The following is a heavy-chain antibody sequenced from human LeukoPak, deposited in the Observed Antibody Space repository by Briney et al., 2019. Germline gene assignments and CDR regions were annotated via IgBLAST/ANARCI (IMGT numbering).Heavy chain of an antibody. CDR3: ARGVVGPGLDY. V-gene: IGHV4-59*01. CDR2: IYYSGST. J-gene: IGHJ4*02. CDR1: GGSISSYY. Sequence: SSETLSLTCTVSGGSISSYYWSWIRQPPGKGLEWIGYIYYSGSTNYNPSLKSRVTISVDTSKNQFSLKLSSVTAADTAVYYCARGVVGPGLDYWGQGTLVTVSS. D-gene: IGHD1-26*01.